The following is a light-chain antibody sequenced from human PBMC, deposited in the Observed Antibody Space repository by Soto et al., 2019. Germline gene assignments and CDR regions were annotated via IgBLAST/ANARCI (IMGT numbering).Light chain of an antibody. Sequence: EIVLTQSPGTLSLSPGERATLSCRASQSVSRSYLAWYRQKPGQPPRLLMSGTSSRAPGIPERFSGSGSGTDFTLTISRLEPEDFAVYYRQQYGTSPYTFGQGTKLEIK. V-gene: IGKV3-20*01. CDR1: QSVSRSY. CDR2: GTS. CDR3: QQYGTSPYT. J-gene: IGKJ2*01.